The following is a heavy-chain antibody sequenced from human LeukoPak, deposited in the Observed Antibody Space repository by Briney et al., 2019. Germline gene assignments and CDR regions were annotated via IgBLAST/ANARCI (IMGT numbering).Heavy chain of an antibody. CDR3: ARRGYSGYCDY. CDR2: INPSGGGT. D-gene: IGHD5-12*01. Sequence: ASVTVSCKASEYTFTSYYMHWVRQAPGQGVERMGVINPSGGGTNYAQKFQGRVTMTRDTSTSTVYMELSSLRSEDTAVYYCARRGYSGYCDYWGQGTLVTVSS. CDR1: EYTFTSYY. J-gene: IGHJ4*02. V-gene: IGHV1-46*01.